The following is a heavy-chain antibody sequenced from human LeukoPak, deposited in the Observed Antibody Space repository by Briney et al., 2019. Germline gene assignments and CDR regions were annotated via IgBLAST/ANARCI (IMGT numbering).Heavy chain of an antibody. CDR3: ASGIVVVPAAPY. CDR2: ISSSSSYI. CDR1: GFTFSSNS. D-gene: IGHD2-2*01. Sequence: PGGSLRLSCAASGFTFSSNSMNWVRQAPGKGLEWVSSISSSSSYIYYADSVKGRFHISRDNAKNSLYLQMDSLRAEDTAVYYCASGIVVVPAAPYWGQGTLVTVSS. V-gene: IGHV3-21*01. J-gene: IGHJ4*02.